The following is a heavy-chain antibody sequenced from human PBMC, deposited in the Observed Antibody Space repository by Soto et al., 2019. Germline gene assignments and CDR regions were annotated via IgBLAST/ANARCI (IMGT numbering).Heavy chain of an antibody. CDR2: LYWDETR. Sequence: QITLKESSPTLVKSTQTLTLTCSFSGFSLYSGGVGVGWIRQPPGKALEWLALLYWDETRRFNPSLKNTLTIAKDTSEDLVVLTMTDMGPVDTGTYFCAHYTTNTYFDVWGKGTTVTVSS. V-gene: IGHV2-5*02. D-gene: IGHD1-1*01. CDR1: GFSLYSGGVG. CDR3: AHYTTNTYFDV. J-gene: IGHJ6*04.